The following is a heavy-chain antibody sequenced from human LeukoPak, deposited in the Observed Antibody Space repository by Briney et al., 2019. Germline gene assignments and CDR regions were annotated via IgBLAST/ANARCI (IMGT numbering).Heavy chain of an antibody. D-gene: IGHD3-10*01. CDR3: TRDVTMVRGVIIRYYYYYMDV. CDR1: GFTFDDHG. V-gene: IGHV3-23*01. Sequence: GGSTRLSCAASGFTFDDHGMSWVRQAPGKGLEWVSAISGSGGSTYYADSVKGRFTISRDNSKNTLYLQMNSLKTEDTAVYYCTRDVTMVRGVIIRYYYYYMDVWGKGTTVTFSS. CDR2: ISGSGGST. J-gene: IGHJ6*03.